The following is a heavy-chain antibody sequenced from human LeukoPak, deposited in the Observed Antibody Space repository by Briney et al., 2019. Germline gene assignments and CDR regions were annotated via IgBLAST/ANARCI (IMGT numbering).Heavy chain of an antibody. Sequence: SETLSLTCTIYGGPFNGYYRSWIRQPPGKGLEWIGEINHSGTTNYNPSLESRVTISVDTSKNQFSLKLSSMTAADTAVYYCARGGSYPTSNDYWGQGTLVTVSS. CDR2: INHSGTT. J-gene: IGHJ4*02. D-gene: IGHD1-26*01. CDR3: ARGGSYPTSNDY. CDR1: GGPFNGYY. V-gene: IGHV4-34*01.